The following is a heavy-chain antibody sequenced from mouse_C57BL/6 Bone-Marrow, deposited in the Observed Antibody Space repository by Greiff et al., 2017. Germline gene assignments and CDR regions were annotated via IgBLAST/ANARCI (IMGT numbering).Heavy chain of an antibody. V-gene: IGHV1-55*01. J-gene: IGHJ2*01. D-gene: IGHD2-5*01. CDR3: ARKEPTIVSHFDY. CDR2: IYPGSGST. CDR1: GYTFTSYW. Sequence: VQLQQPGAELVKPGASVKMSCKASGYTFTSYWITWVKQRPGQGLEWIGDIYPGSGSTNYNEKFKSKATLTVDTSSSTAYMQLSSLTSEDSAVYYCARKEPTIVSHFDYWGQGTTLTVSS.